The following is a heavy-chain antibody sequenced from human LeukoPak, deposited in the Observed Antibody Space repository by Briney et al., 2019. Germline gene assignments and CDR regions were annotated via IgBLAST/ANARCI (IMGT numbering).Heavy chain of an antibody. CDR1: GFTFSSSA. CDR2: ISGSGSGGST. V-gene: IGHV3-23*01. Sequence: GGSLRLSCAASGFTFSSSAMSWVRQAPGKGLEWVSSISGSGSGGSTYYADSVKGRFTISRDNAKNSLYLQMNSLRAEDTAVYYCASRIVGTPDYFDYWGQGTLVTVSS. CDR3: ASRIVGTPDYFDY. D-gene: IGHD1-26*01. J-gene: IGHJ4*02.